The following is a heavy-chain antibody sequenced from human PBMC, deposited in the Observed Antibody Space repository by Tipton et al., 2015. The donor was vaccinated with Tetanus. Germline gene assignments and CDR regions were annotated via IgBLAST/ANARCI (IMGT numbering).Heavy chain of an antibody. CDR1: GGSINTGDYY. CDR3: ARDHGITWGGMGYYYGMDV. J-gene: IGHJ6*02. D-gene: IGHD3-16*01. CDR2: VYYSGST. Sequence: LRLSCNVSGGSINTGDYYWSWIRQSPGKGLEWIGHVYYSGSTYYNPSLKSRVTISVDTSKNQFSLRLSSVTAADTAVYYCARDHGITWGGMGYYYGMDVWGQGTTVTVSS. V-gene: IGHV4-30-4*01.